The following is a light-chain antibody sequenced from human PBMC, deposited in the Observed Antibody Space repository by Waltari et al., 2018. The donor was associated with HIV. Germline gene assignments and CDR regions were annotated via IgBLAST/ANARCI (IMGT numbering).Light chain of an antibody. Sequence: QSALTQPASVSGSPGQSITISCTGTSSDVGSYNLVSWYQQHPGKAPKLMIYEVSKRPSGVSKRFSGPKSGNTASLTISGLQAEDEADYYCCSYAGSSTLVFGGGTKLTVL. V-gene: IGLV2-23*02. CDR2: EVS. CDR1: SSDVGSYNL. CDR3: CSYAGSSTLV. J-gene: IGLJ2*01.